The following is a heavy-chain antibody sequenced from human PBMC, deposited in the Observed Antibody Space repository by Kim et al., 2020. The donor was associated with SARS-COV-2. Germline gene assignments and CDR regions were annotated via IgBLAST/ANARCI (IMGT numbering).Heavy chain of an antibody. CDR1: GFTFDDYA. D-gene: IGHD6-19*01. J-gene: IGHJ4*02. CDR3: AKDIRQWLPGWFDY. CDR2: ISGDGGST. V-gene: IGHV3-43*02. Sequence: GGSLRLSCAASGFTFDDYAMHWVRQAPGKGLEWVSLISGDGGSTYYADSVNGRFTISRDNSKNSLYLQMNSLRTEDTALYYCAKDIRQWLPGWFDYWGQGTLVTVSS.